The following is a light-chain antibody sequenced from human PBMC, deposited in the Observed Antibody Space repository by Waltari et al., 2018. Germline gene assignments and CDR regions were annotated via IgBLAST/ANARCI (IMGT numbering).Light chain of an antibody. V-gene: IGLV2-14*01. J-gene: IGLJ2*01. CDR1: SSVVGGFKW. CDR2: DVT. Sequence: QSALTQPASVSGSPGQSITISCTGTSSVVGGFKWVSWYQQHPGKAPKVMIYDVTNRPSGVSNRFSGSKSGNTATLTISGLQAEDEADYYCMSYTSRHTMIFGGGTRLTVL. CDR3: MSYTSRHTMI.